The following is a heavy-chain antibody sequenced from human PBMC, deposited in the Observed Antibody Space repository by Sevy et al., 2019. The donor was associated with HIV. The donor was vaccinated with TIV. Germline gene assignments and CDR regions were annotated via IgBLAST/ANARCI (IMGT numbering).Heavy chain of an antibody. CDR3: AKHYLHDIAAVWYFDL. Sequence: GGSLRLSCAASGFTFINYAMSWVRQAPGKGLEGKGLEWVSTVSGGGGGTYYADSVRGRFTISRDSSKNTRYLQVNSLRVEETAVYYCAKHYLHDIAAVWYFDLWGRGTLVTVSS. J-gene: IGHJ2*01. CDR2: VSGGGGGT. CDR1: GFTFINYA. V-gene: IGHV3-23*01. D-gene: IGHD6-6*01.